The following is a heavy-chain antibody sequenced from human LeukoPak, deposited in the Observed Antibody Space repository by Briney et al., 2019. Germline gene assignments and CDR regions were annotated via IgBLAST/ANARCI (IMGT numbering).Heavy chain of an antibody. CDR2: ISGNSNDM. Sequence: PGGSLRLSCAASGFILSNYNMNWVRRAPGKGLEWVSSISGNSNDMNYADSVKGRFTISRDNTRNSLYLQMNSLRAEDTAIYYCARIPNGANFPNWFDPWGQGTLVTVSS. D-gene: IGHD4/OR15-4a*01. J-gene: IGHJ5*02. V-gene: IGHV3-21*01. CDR3: ARIPNGANFPNWFDP. CDR1: GFILSNYN.